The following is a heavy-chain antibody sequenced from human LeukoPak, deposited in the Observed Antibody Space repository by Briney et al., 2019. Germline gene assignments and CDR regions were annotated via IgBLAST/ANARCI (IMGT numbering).Heavy chain of an antibody. J-gene: IGHJ4*02. D-gene: IGHD3-3*01. CDR1: GFTFSDYY. CDR3: ARDLEGRYYDFWSGLDY. CDR2: ISSSSSYI. Sequence: GGSLRLSCAASGFTFSDYYMSWIRQAPGKGLEWVSSISSSSSYIYYADSVKGRFTISRDNAKNSLYLQMNSLRAEDTAVYYCARDLEGRYYDFWSGLDYWGQGTLVTVSS. V-gene: IGHV3-11*06.